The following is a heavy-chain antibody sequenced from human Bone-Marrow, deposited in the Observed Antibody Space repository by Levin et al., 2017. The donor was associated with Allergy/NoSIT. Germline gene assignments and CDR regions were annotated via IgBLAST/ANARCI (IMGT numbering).Heavy chain of an antibody. CDR2: IKHDGSEI. CDR1: GFTFNTNW. Sequence: TGGSLRLSCAASGFTFNTNWMSWVRQAPGKGPEWVANIKHDGSEIYYVDSVKGRFTISRDNAKNSLFLQMNSLRVEDTAVYYCARAGDWGQGTLVTVSS. V-gene: IGHV3-7*01. CDR3: ARAGD. J-gene: IGHJ4*02.